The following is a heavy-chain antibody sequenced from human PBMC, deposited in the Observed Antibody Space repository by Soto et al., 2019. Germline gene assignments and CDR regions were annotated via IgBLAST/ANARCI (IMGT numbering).Heavy chain of an antibody. Sequence: ASVKVSCKASGYTFTTYDINWVRQATGQGLEWMGWMNPNTGVAGYAEKFQGRVTMTRNTSITTAYMELSILTSEDTAVYYCVRAGYYFGSGSHPYWGHGTLVTVSS. V-gene: IGHV1-8*01. CDR1: GYTFTTYD. J-gene: IGHJ4*01. CDR3: VRAGYYFGSGSHPY. CDR2: MNPNTGVA. D-gene: IGHD3-10*01.